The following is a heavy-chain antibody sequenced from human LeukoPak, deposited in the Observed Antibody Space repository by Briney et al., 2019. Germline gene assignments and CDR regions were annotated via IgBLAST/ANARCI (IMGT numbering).Heavy chain of an antibody. CDR3: ARAYGDQTNDY. V-gene: IGHV4-4*07. Sequence: PSETLSLTCAVSGGSISNFYWSWIRQPAGKGLEWIGRIYTSGSTNYNPSLKSRVTMSVDTSKNQFSLKLRSVTAADTAVYYCARAYGDQTNDYWGQGTLVTVSS. CDR1: GGSISNFY. J-gene: IGHJ4*02. CDR2: IYTSGST. D-gene: IGHD4-17*01.